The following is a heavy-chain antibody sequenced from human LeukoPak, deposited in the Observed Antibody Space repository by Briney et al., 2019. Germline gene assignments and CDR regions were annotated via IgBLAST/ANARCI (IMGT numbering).Heavy chain of an antibody. CDR1: GFTFSSYW. CDR2: INSDGSST. V-gene: IGHV3-74*01. CDR3: ASSASMSAAQFDY. J-gene: IGHJ4*02. Sequence: GGSLRLSCAASGFTFSSYWMHWVRQAPGKGLVWVSRINSDGSSTSYADSVKGRFTISRDNAKNTLYLQMNSLRAEDTAVYYCASSASMSAAQFDYWGQGTLVTVSS. D-gene: IGHD2/OR15-2a*01.